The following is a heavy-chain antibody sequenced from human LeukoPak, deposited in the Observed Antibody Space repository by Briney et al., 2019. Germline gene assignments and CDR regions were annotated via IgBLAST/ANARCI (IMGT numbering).Heavy chain of an antibody. J-gene: IGHJ4*02. CDR1: GGSISSYY. CDR3: ASHSYYYDSSGYSTYFDY. Sequence: PSETLSLTCTVSGGSISSYYWSWIRQPPGKGLEWIGYIYYSGSTNYNPSLKSRVTISVDTSKNQFSLKLSSVTAADPAVYYCASHSYYYDSSGYSTYFDYWGQGTLVTVSS. V-gene: IGHV4-59*01. D-gene: IGHD3-22*01. CDR2: IYYSGST.